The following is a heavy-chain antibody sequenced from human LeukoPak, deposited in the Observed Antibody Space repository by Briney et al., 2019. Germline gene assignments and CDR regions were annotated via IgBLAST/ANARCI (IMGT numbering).Heavy chain of an antibody. Sequence: GGSLRLSCAASGFMFSSHEMNWVRQAPGRGLEWVSYIISSGNSIYYADSVKGRFTISRDNAKNSLYLQMNSLRAEDTAVYYCARDLCSSTSCYAGWFDPWGQGTPVTVSS. CDR2: IISSGNSI. CDR3: ARDLCSSTSCYAGWFDP. D-gene: IGHD2-2*01. J-gene: IGHJ5*02. CDR1: GFMFSSHE. V-gene: IGHV3-48*03.